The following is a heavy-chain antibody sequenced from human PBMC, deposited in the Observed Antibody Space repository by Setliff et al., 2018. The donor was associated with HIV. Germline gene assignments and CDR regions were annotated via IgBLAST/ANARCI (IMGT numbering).Heavy chain of an antibody. CDR1: GGSISGHY. V-gene: IGHV4-4*09. CDR2: IYSSGST. J-gene: IGHJ5*02. D-gene: IGHD3-10*01. CDR3: ARHSGVASPNWFDP. Sequence: SETLSLTCTVPGGSISGHYWSWIRQPPGRGLEWIGYIYSSGSTNFNPPLQSRVTISVDTSKNQFSLKLSSVTAAGTAVYYCARHSGVASPNWFDPWGQGTLVTVSS.